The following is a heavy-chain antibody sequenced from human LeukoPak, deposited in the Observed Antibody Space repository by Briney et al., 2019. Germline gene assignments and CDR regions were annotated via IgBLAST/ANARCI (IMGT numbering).Heavy chain of an antibody. CDR3: ASLGPTGYFDWLKP. J-gene: IGHJ5*02. V-gene: IGHV1-69*13. CDR2: IIPIFGTA. Sequence: SVKVSCKASGGTFSSYAISWVRQAPGQGLERMGGIIPIFGTANYAQKFQGRVTITADESTSTAYMELSSLRSEGTAVYYCASLGPTGYFDWLKPWGQGTLVTVSS. D-gene: IGHD3-9*01. CDR1: GGTFSSYA.